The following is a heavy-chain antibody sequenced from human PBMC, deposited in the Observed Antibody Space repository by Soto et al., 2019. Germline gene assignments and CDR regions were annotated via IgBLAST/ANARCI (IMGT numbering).Heavy chain of an antibody. CDR1: SGSFSGYH. V-gene: IGHV4-34*01. Sequence: QVQLQQWGAGLLKPSETLCLTCAVSSGSFSGYHWSWIRQPPGKGLGWIGEINDSGSTNYNPSLKSRVTISLGTSKNKFALKVSSVTAADWAWYYCARHLVGTIESYYYGVDVWGQGTPVTVSS. CDR3: ARHLVGTIESYYYGVDV. J-gene: IGHJ6*02. D-gene: IGHD5-12*01. CDR2: INDSGST.